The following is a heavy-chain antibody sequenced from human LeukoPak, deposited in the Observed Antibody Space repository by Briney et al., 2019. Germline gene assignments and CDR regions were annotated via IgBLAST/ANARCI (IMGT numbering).Heavy chain of an antibody. V-gene: IGHV3-7*01. D-gene: IGHD2-21*02. Sequence: PGGSLRLSCAASGFTFSNYWMSWVRQAPAKGLEWVANIKQDGSEKYYVDSVKGRFTISRDNAKNSLYLQMNSLRAEDTAVYYCARDVCGGDCSEFDPWGQGTLVTVSS. J-gene: IGHJ5*02. CDR3: ARDVCGGDCSEFDP. CDR1: GFTFSNYW. CDR2: IKQDGSEK.